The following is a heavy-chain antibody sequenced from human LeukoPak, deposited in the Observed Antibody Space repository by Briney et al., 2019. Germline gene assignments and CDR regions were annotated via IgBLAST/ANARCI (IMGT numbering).Heavy chain of an antibody. Sequence: GGSLRLSCVGSEVTFSSYWMSWVRQAPGKGLEWVANIKQDGSEKYYVDSVKGRFTISRDNVKNSLYLQMDSLRAEDTAVYYCARERRLSGQWLVRVGYFDSWGQRTLVTVSS. D-gene: IGHD6-19*01. CDR2: IKQDGSEK. CDR1: EVTFSSYW. CDR3: ARERRLSGQWLVRVGYFDS. J-gene: IGHJ4*02. V-gene: IGHV3-7*03.